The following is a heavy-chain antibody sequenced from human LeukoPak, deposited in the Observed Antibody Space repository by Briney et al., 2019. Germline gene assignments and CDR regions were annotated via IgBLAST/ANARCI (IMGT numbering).Heavy chain of an antibody. CDR1: GFTFSSYW. Sequence: GGSLRLSCAASGFTFSSYWMNWARQAPGKGLEWVASINHNGNVNYYVDSVKGRFTISRDNAKNSLYLQMSNLRAEDTAVYFCAKGSYDSSGTCFDYWGQGTLVTVSS. CDR2: INHNGNVN. CDR3: AKGSYDSSGTCFDY. D-gene: IGHD3-22*01. J-gene: IGHJ4*02. V-gene: IGHV3-7*03.